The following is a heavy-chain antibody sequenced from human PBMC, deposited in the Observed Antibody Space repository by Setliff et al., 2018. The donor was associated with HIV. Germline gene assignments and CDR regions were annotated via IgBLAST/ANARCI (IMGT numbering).Heavy chain of an antibody. CDR2: IKQDGSDM. Sequence: SLRLSCVASGLPFYNYWMTWLRRAPGRGLELVANIKQDGSDMHYIESVKGRFTIFRDNAKNSVFLQMNSLRAEDTGVYYCATQTGFYNSHWYDYWGQGTMVTVSS. CDR3: ATQTGFYNSHWYDY. D-gene: IGHD6-13*01. V-gene: IGHV3-7*01. J-gene: IGHJ4*02. CDR1: GLPFYNYW.